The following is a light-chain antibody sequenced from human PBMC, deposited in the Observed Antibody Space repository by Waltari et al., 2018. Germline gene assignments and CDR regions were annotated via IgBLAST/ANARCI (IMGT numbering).Light chain of an antibody. J-gene: IGKJ2*01. Sequence: SVSPGEAATLSCRASRAIANNLAWYQQKPGQALRLLIYDASTRATGIPARFSGSWSGTEFTLTITSLQSEDSAVYFCQQFNTGYSFGQGTKLEIK. V-gene: IGKV3-15*01. CDR2: DAS. CDR3: QQFNTGYS. CDR1: RAIANN.